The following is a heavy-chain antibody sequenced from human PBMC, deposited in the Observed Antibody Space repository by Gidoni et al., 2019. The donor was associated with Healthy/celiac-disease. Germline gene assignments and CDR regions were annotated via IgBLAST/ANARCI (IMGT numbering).Heavy chain of an antibody. CDR2: IYYSGST. J-gene: IGHJ4*02. CDR1: GGSISSGGYY. V-gene: IGHV4-31*03. Sequence: QVQLQESRPGPVKPSQTLSLTCTVPGGSISSGGYYWTRIRQHPGKGLEWIGYIYYSGSTYYNPSLKSRVTISVDTSKNQFSLKLSSVTAADTAVYYCATTPLGYCSGGSCYSGPFDYWGQGTLVTVSS. D-gene: IGHD2-15*01. CDR3: ATTPLGYCSGGSCYSGPFDY.